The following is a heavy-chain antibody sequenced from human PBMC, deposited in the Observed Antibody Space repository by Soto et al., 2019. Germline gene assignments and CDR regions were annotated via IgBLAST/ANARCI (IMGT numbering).Heavy chain of an antibody. D-gene: IGHD6-13*01. CDR3: ARGGLIAIAAAGTTGNCFDP. V-gene: IGHV4-4*02. CDR1: GDSIANNRW. Sequence: SETLSLTCAVSGDSIANNRWWSWVRQPPGKGLEWIGEIYHRGSPRYNPSLKSRVAISIDKSKNQISLQLNSVTAADTAVYYCARGGLIAIAAAGTTGNCFDPWGQGALVTVAS. J-gene: IGHJ5*02. CDR2: IYHRGSP.